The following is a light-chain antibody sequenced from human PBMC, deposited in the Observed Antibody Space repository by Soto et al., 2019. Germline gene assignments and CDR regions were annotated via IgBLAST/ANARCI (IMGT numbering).Light chain of an antibody. CDR3: QHYADSPLYT. J-gene: IGKJ2*01. V-gene: IGKV3-20*01. CDR1: QSVSSSY. Sequence: EIVLTQSPGTLSLSPGDRATLSCRASQSVSSSYLAWYQQKPGQAPRHLMDGASSRAPSIPDRFRGSGSGTDFTLTLNSREPEDFAVSYCQHYADSPLYTFGQGTQLEIK. CDR2: GAS.